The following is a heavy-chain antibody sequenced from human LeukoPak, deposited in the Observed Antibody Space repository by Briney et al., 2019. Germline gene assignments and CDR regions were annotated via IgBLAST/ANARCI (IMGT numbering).Heavy chain of an antibody. CDR2: INPSGGST. D-gene: IGHD3-10*01. CDR1: GGTFSSYA. V-gene: IGHV1-46*01. J-gene: IGHJ6*02. Sequence: ASVKVSCKASGGTFSSYAISWVRQAPGQGLEWMGIINPSGGSTSYAQKFQGRVTMTRDTSTSTVYMELSSLRSEDTAVYYCARDRVRLLWFGELLHYGMDVWGQGTTVTVSS. CDR3: ARDRVRLLWFGELLHYGMDV.